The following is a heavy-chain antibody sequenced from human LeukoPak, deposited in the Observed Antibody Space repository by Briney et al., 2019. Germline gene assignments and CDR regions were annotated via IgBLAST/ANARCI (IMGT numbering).Heavy chain of an antibody. V-gene: IGHV3-74*01. CDR3: ARGGAYSSGPRGSHGAFDI. Sequence: PGGSLRLSCAASGFTFSSYWMHWVRRAPGKGLVWVSRINSDGSSTSYADSVKGRFTISRDNAKNTLYLQMNSLRAEDTAVYYCARGGAYSSGPRGSHGAFDIWGQGTMVTVSS. CDR2: INSDGSST. CDR1: GFTFSSYW. J-gene: IGHJ3*02. D-gene: IGHD6-19*01.